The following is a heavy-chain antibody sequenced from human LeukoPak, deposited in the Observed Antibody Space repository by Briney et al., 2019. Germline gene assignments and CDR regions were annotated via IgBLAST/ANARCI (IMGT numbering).Heavy chain of an antibody. D-gene: IGHD2-21*01. CDR3: AKDRATGTYCGGGCYDFDY. CDR2: IWYDGSSK. V-gene: IGHV3-33*06. Sequence: PGRSLRLSCAVSEFTFRSYGTHWVRQAPGKGLEWVATIWYDGSSKYYADSVKGRFTISRDNSKNTLYLQMNSLRAEDTAVYYCAKDRATGTYCGGGCYDFDYWGQGTLVTVSS. J-gene: IGHJ4*02. CDR1: EFTFRSYG.